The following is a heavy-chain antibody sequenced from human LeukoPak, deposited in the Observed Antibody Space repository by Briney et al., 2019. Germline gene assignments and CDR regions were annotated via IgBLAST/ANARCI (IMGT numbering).Heavy chain of an antibody. J-gene: IGHJ5*02. CDR1: GGSISSSSYY. D-gene: IGHD5-24*01. CDR3: ARQGDGYNSFDP. Sequence: SETLSLTCTVSGGSISSSSYYWGWIRQPPGKGLEWIGSIYYSGSTYHNPSLKSRVTISVDTSKNQFSLKLSSVTAADTAVYYCARQGDGYNSFDPWGQGTLVTVSS. V-gene: IGHV4-39*01. CDR2: IYYSGST.